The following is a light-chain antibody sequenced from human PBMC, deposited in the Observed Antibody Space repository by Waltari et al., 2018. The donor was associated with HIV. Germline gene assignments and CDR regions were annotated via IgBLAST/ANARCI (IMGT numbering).Light chain of an antibody. V-gene: IGKV1-5*03. CDR3: QQYNSYSRT. J-gene: IGKJ2*02. Sequence: DIQMTQSPSTLSASVGDRVTITCRASQSISSWLAWYQQKPGKAPKLLIYKASSLESGVPSRFSGRGSGTEFTLTISSLQPDDFATYYGQQYNSYSRTFGQGTKLEIK. CDR1: QSISSW. CDR2: KAS.